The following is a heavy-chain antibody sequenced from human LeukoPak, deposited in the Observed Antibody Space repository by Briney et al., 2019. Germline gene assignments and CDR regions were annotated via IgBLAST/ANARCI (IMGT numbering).Heavy chain of an antibody. Sequence: GGSLRLSCAASGFTFSSYAMSWVRQAPGKGLEWVSAISGSGGSTYYADSVKGRFTISRDNSKNTLYLQMNSLRAEDTAVYYCAKDEPSSSGSYPYYYYGMDVWGQGTTVTVSS. CDR1: GFTFSSYA. V-gene: IGHV3-23*01. D-gene: IGHD6-13*01. CDR3: AKDEPSSSGSYPYYYYGMDV. CDR2: ISGSGGST. J-gene: IGHJ6*02.